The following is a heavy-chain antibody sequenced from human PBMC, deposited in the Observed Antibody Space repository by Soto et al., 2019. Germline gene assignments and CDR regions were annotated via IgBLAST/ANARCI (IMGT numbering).Heavy chain of an antibody. D-gene: IGHD2-2*01. CDR3: ARDREGIVVVPAAPDAFDI. CDR2: INAGNGNT. J-gene: IGHJ3*02. Sequence: QVQLVQSGAEVKKPGASVKVSCKASGYTFTSYAMHWVRQAPGQRLEWMGWINAGNGNTKYSQKFQGRVTITRDTSASTAYMELSSLRSEDTAVYYCARDREGIVVVPAAPDAFDIWGQGTMVTVSS. V-gene: IGHV1-3*01. CDR1: GYTFTSYA.